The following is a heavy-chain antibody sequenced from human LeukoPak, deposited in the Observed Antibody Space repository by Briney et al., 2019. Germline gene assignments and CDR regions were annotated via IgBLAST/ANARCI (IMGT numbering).Heavy chain of an antibody. Sequence: SETLSLTCTVSGGSISSYYWSWIRQPPGKGLEWIGYIYYSGSTNYNPSLKSRVTISVDTSKNQFSLKLSSVTAADTAVYYCAKVGPFGELSTYFYYGVDVWGQGTPVTVSS. D-gene: IGHD3-10*01. CDR1: GGSISSYY. CDR2: IYYSGST. CDR3: AKVGPFGELSTYFYYGVDV. V-gene: IGHV4-59*01. J-gene: IGHJ6*02.